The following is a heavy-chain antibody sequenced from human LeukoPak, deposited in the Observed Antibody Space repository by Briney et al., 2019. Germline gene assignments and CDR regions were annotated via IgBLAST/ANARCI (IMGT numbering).Heavy chain of an antibody. CDR2: INHSGST. CDR3: ARDNYDILTGYRPYNWFDP. V-gene: IGHV4-34*01. CDR1: GGSFSGYY. Sequence: SETLSLTCAVYGGSFSGYYWSWIRQPPGKGLEWIGEINHSGSTNYNPSLKSRVTISVDTSKNQFSLKLSSVTAADTAVYYCARDNYDILTGYRPYNWFDPWGQGTLVTVSS. D-gene: IGHD3-9*01. J-gene: IGHJ5*02.